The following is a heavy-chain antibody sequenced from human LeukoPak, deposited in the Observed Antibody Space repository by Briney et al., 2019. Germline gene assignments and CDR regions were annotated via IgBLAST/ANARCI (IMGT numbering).Heavy chain of an antibody. V-gene: IGHV3-23*01. D-gene: IGHD3-10*02. CDR2: LGYSGDST. CDR1: GFTLSSHG. Sequence: PGGSLRLSCAASGFTLSSHGMSWVRQAPGKGLEWVSALGYSGDSTYYADSVKGRFTISRDTSKNTLYLQMNSLRAEDTAVYYCARDSPVCSYWGQGTLVTVSS. J-gene: IGHJ4*02. CDR3: ARDSPVCSY.